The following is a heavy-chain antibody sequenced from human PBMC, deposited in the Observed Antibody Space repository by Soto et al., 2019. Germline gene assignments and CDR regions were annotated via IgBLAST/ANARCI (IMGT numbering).Heavy chain of an antibody. CDR3: AKVIGYGSGSYYPIGAFDY. Sequence: EVQLVESGGGLVQPGGSLRLSCAASGFTVSSNYMSWVRQAPGKGLEWVSVIYSGGSTYYADSVKGRFTISRDNSKNTLYLQMNSLRAEDTAVYYCAKVIGYGSGSYYPIGAFDYWGQGTLVTVSS. CDR2: IYSGGST. J-gene: IGHJ4*02. D-gene: IGHD3-10*01. CDR1: GFTVSSNY. V-gene: IGHV3-66*01.